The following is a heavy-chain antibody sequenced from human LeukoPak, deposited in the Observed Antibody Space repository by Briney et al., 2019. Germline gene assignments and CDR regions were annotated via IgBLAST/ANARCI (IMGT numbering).Heavy chain of an antibody. D-gene: IGHD3-9*01. CDR1: GFTFSHYN. Sequence: GGSLRLSCAASGFTFSHYNMNWVRQAPGKGLECLAHISGSGGDIYYADSVKGRFTLSRDNAKNSVYLQMNSLRADDTGVYYCARDPIFSDTSGYYFDYWGQGTLVTVAS. CDR3: ARDPIFSDTSGYYFDY. CDR2: ISGSGGDI. J-gene: IGHJ4*02. V-gene: IGHV3-48*01.